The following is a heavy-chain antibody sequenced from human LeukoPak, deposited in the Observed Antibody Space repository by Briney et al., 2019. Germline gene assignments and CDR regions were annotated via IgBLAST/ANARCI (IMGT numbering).Heavy chain of an antibody. D-gene: IGHD3-16*01. J-gene: IGHJ3*02. Sequence: PGGSLRLSCTGSGFTFNDFWMSWVRQAPGRGLEWVASLNQDGSQKDYVDSVKGRFTISRDNAKNSLYLQMNSLRAEDTALYYCAKDFHRLGEFDAFDIWGQGTMVTVSS. CDR2: LNQDGSQK. CDR3: AKDFHRLGEFDAFDI. V-gene: IGHV3-7*03. CDR1: GFTFNDFW.